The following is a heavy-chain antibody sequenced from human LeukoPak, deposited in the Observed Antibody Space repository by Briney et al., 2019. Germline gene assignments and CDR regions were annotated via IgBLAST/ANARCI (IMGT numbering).Heavy chain of an antibody. D-gene: IGHD3-10*01. J-gene: IGHJ4*02. CDR1: GGSFSGYY. V-gene: IGHV4-34*01. CDR2: INHSGST. Sequence: AETLSLTCAVYGGSFSGYYGSWIRQPPGKGLEGIGEINHSGSTNYSPSLKSRVTISVDTSKNQFSLKLSSVTAADTAVYYCTGLDYYGSGSYPYWGQGTLVTVSS. CDR3: TGLDYYGSGSYPY.